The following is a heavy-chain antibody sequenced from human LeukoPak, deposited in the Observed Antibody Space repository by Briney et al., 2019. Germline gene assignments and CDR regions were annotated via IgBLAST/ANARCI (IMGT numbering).Heavy chain of an antibody. CDR1: DGSISSGSYY. CDR2: ISYSGST. D-gene: IGHD3-3*01. Sequence: PSETLSLTCTVSDGSISSGSYYWGWIRQPPGKGLEWIGSISYSGSTYYNPSLKSRVTISVDTSKNQFSLKLSSVTAADTAVYYCARALRGDFWSGYYGDYWGQGTLVTVSS. V-gene: IGHV4-39*01. J-gene: IGHJ4*02. CDR3: ARALRGDFWSGYYGDY.